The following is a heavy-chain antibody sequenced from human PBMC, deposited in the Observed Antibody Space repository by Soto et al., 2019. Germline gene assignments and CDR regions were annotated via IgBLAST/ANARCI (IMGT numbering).Heavy chain of an antibody. V-gene: IGHV5-51*01. CDR2: IYPGDSDT. Sequence: PGESLKISCNGSGCSFTSYWIGWVRQMPGKGLEWMGIIYPGDSDTRYSPSFQGQVTISADKSISTAYLQWSSLKASDTAMYYCARARAARAFYYYYGMDVWGQGTTVTVSS. J-gene: IGHJ6*02. CDR1: GCSFTSYW. D-gene: IGHD6-6*01. CDR3: ARARAARAFYYYYGMDV.